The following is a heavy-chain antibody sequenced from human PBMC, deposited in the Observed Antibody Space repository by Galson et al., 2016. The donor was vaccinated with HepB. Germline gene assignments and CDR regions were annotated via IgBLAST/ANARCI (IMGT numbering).Heavy chain of an antibody. V-gene: IGHV3-48*02. D-gene: IGHD6-13*01. Sequence: SLRLPRPASGVILSPYSMNWVRHAPGQGLEWVSYISISSDTKFYADSVKARFSISRDNAKNSLYLQMNNLRDEDTAVYYSARDLRIAAAIFGAFGIWGQGKLVTVSS. CDR1: GVILSPYS. CDR2: ISISSDTK. J-gene: IGHJ3*02. CDR3: ARDLRIAAAIFGAFGI.